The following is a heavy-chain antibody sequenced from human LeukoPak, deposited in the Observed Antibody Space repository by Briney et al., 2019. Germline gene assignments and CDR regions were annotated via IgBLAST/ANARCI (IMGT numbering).Heavy chain of an antibody. CDR1: GGSISSYY. D-gene: IGHD3-22*01. CDR3: ARDNGYYYDSSGYWDYYYYGMDV. J-gene: IGHJ6*02. V-gene: IGHV4-59*12. Sequence: SETLSLTCTVSGGSISSYYWSWIRQPPGKGLEWIGYIYYSGSTNYNPSLKSRVTISVDKSKNQFSLKLSSVTAADTAVYYCARDNGYYYDSSGYWDYYYYGMDVWGQGTTVTVSS. CDR2: IYYSGST.